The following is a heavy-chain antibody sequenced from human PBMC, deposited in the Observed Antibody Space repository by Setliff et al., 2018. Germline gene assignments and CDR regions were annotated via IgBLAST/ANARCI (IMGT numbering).Heavy chain of an antibody. V-gene: IGHV3-33*01. D-gene: IGHD6-19*01. J-gene: IGHJ4*02. CDR3: STGRMWLPVGDY. CDR2: IWYDGSKK. Sequence: GGSLRLSCGASGINFSSHGMDWVRQAPGKGLEWVAVIWYDGSKKYYADSVKGRFTISRDNSRNTLHLQMDSLRAEDTAVYYCSTGRMWLPVGDYWGQGVQVTVSS. CDR1: GINFSSHG.